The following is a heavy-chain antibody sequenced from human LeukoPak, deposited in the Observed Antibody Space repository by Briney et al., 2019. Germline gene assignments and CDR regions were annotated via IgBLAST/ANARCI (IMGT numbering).Heavy chain of an antibody. CDR1: GYTFTSYG. CDR3: ARDSFHYYGMDV. V-gene: IGHV1-2*04. Sequence: ASVKVSCKASGYTFTSYGISWVRQAPGQGLEWMGWINPNSGVTDYAQKFQGWVTMTRDTSTSTAYMEMSRLKSDDTAVYYCARDSFHYYGMDVWGQGTTVTVSS. CDR2: INPNSGVT. J-gene: IGHJ6*02. D-gene: IGHD3-16*02.